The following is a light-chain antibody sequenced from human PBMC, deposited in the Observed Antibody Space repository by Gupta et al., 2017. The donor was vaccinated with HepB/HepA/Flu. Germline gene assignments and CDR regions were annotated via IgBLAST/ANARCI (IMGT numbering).Light chain of an antibody. CDR1: HSVNRH. CDR2: GSS. CDR3: QQYSDWPLT. V-gene: IGKV3-15*01. J-gene: IGKJ4*01. Sequence: SPGETVTLSCRASHSVNRHLAWYQQKPGQAPRLLIYGSSVRATGVPTRFSASGSETEFTLAINSLQSRDFAVYYCQQYSDWPLTFGGGTKVEI.